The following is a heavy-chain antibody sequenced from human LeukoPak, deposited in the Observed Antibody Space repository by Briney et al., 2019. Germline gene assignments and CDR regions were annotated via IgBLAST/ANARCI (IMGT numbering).Heavy chain of an antibody. CDR3: AKRKYCTSTTCYAFDS. D-gene: IGHD2-2*01. CDR2: ISGSGGST. Sequence: GGSLRLSCAASGFTFSSYAMSWVRQAPGKGLEWVSAISGSGGSTYYADSVKGRFTISRDNSKNTLYLQMNSLRAEDTAVYYCAKRKYCTSTTCYAFDSWGQGTLVTVSS. J-gene: IGHJ4*02. V-gene: IGHV3-23*01. CDR1: GFTFSSYA.